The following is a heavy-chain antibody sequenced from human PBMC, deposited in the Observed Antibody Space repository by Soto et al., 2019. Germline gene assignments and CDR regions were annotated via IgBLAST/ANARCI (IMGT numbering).Heavy chain of an antibody. CDR2: IKSKTDDGTT. J-gene: IGHJ4*02. CDR3: TTCPAGRSNPRCF. Sequence: EVQLVESGGGLVKPGGSLRVSCAASGFPFNYAWMSWVRRAPGKGLEWVARIKSKTDDGTTDYAAPVKGRFTISRDDSENTLYLKMNSLQTEDTAVYYCTTCPAGRSNPRCFWGLGTLVTVSS. D-gene: IGHD6-13*01. CDR1: GFPFNYAW. V-gene: IGHV3-15*07.